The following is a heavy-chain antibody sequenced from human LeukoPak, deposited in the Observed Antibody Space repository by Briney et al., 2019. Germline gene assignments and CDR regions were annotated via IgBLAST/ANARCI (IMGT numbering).Heavy chain of an antibody. J-gene: IGHJ4*02. D-gene: IGHD3-10*01. Sequence: RHGESLKISCKGSGYSFTSYWIGWVRQMPGKGLEWMGIIYPGDSDTRYSPSFQGQVTISADKSISTAYLQWSSLKASDTAMYYCARRITMVRGVIRQYYFDYWGQGTLVTVSS. V-gene: IGHV5-51*01. CDR2: IYPGDSDT. CDR3: ARRITMVRGVIRQYYFDY. CDR1: GYSFTSYW.